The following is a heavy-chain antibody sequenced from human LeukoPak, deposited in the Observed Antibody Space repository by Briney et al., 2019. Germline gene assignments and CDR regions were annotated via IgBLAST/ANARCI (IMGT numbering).Heavy chain of an antibody. CDR1: GFTFSSYG. CDR3: AKERIVVVPAATRWLDP. D-gene: IGHD2-2*01. J-gene: IGHJ5*02. Sequence: GGSLRLSCAASGFTFSSYGMHWARQAPGKGLEWVAFIRYDGSNKYYADSVKGRFTISRDNSKNTLYLQMNSLRAEDTAVYYCAKERIVVVPAATRWLDPWGQGTLVTVSS. CDR2: IRYDGSNK. V-gene: IGHV3-30*02.